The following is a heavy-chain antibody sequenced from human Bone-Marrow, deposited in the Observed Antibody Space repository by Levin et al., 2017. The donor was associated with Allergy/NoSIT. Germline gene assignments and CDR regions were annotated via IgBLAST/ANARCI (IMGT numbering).Heavy chain of an antibody. Sequence: SQTLSLTCTVSGGSISSSSYYWGWIRQPPGKGLEWIGSIYYSGSTYYNPSLKSRVTISVDTSKNQFSLKLSSVTAADTAVYYCARQSGRFGDLDYFDYWGQGTLVTVSS. CDR3: ARQSGRFGDLDYFDY. CDR2: IYYSGST. V-gene: IGHV4-39*01. D-gene: IGHD3-10*01. J-gene: IGHJ4*02. CDR1: GGSISSSSYY.